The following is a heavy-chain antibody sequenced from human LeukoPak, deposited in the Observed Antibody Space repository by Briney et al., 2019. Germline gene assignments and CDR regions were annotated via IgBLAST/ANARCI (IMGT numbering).Heavy chain of an antibody. CDR1: GGTFSSYA. CDR3: ARVTYYYDSSGYYSLDY. V-gene: IGHV1-69*06. D-gene: IGHD3-22*01. Sequence: GASVKVSCKASGGTFSSYAISWVRQAPGQGLEWMGGIIPIFGTANYAQKFQGRVTITADKSTSTAYMELSSLRSEDTAVYYCARVTYYYDSSGYYSLDYWGQGTLVTVSS. J-gene: IGHJ4*02. CDR2: IIPIFGTA.